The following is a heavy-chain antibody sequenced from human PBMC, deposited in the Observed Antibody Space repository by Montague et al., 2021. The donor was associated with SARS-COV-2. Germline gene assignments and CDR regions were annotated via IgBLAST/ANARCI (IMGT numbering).Heavy chain of an antibody. CDR3: ARGGLGNRGFDY. Sequence: SETLSLTCVVSDVSLSTSTWWSWVRQSPGKGLEWVGEIYLSGFTQYNPSVKSRVSISLDDSRSQFSLRLTSVTAADTAVYFCARGGLGNRGFDYWSQGTLVTVSS. D-gene: IGHD3/OR15-3a*01. CDR2: IYLSGFT. CDR1: DVSLSTSTW. J-gene: IGHJ4*02. V-gene: IGHV4-4*02.